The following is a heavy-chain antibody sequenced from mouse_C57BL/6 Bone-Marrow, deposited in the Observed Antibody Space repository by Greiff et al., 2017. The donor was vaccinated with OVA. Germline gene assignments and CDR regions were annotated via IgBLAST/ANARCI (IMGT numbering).Heavy chain of an antibody. J-gene: IGHJ3*01. V-gene: IGHV1-85*01. CDR2: IYPRDGST. CDR1: GYTFTSYD. D-gene: IGHD3-2*02. Sequence: QVQLQQSGPELVKPGASVKLSCKASGYTFTSYDINWVKQRPGQGLEWIGWIYPRDGSTKYNEKFKGKATLTVDTSSSTAYMELHSLTSEDSAVYFCAGSASSGYLAWFAYWGQGTLVTVSA. CDR3: AGSASSGYLAWFAY.